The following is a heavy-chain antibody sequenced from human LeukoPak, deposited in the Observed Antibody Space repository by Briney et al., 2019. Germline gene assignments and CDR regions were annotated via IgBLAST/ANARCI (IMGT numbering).Heavy chain of an antibody. CDR1: GHSISSGSYY. CDR3: AREVGGSYYGPTDH. CDR2: IYTSGNT. D-gene: IGHD3-10*01. Sequence: SQTLSLTCTVCGHSISSGSYYWSWIRQPAGKGLEWIGRIYTSGNTYYNPSLKSRVTISVDTSKNQFSLKLSSVTAADTAMYYCAREVGGSYYGPTDHWGQGTLVTVST. V-gene: IGHV4-61*02. J-gene: IGHJ4*02.